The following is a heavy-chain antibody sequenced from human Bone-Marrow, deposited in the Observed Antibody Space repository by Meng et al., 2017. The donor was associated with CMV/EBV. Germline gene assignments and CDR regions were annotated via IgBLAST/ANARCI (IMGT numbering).Heavy chain of an antibody. CDR2: ISWDGGST. J-gene: IGHJ3*02. CDR3: ANGGSSVRFLVPAATLPHDAFDI. V-gene: IGHV3-43D*04. Sequence: MHWFSQAPGKGLEWVSRISWDGGSTYYADSVKGRFTISRDNSKNSLYLQMNSLRAEDTALYYCANGGSSVRFLVPAATLPHDAFDIWGQGTMVTVSS. D-gene: IGHD2-2*01.